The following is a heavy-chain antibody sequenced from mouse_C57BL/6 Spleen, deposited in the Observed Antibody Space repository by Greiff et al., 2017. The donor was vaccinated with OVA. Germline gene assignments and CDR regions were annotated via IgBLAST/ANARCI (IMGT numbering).Heavy chain of an antibody. J-gene: IGHJ2*01. CDR3: ARDRGDYDGIDY. CDR1: GFTFSSYA. D-gene: IGHD2-4*01. CDR2: ISDGGSYT. Sequence: EVMLVESGGGLVKPGGSLKLSCAASGFTFSSYAMSWVRQTPEKRLEWVATISDGGSYTYYPDNVKGRFTISRDNAKNNLYLQMSHLKSEDTAMYYCARDRGDYDGIDYWGQGTTLTVSS. V-gene: IGHV5-4*01.